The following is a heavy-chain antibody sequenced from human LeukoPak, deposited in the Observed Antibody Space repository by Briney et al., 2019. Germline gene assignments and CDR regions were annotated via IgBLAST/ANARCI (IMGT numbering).Heavy chain of an antibody. CDR3: ARGGGMGHYYYYMDV. V-gene: IGHV4-59*01. Sequence: PETLSLTCTVSGGSIRSYYWSWIRQPPGKGLEWIGYIYYSGSTNYNPSLKSRVTISVDTSKNQFSLKLSSVTAADTAVYYYARGGGMGHYYYYMDVWGKGTTVTISS. J-gene: IGHJ6*03. D-gene: IGHD5-24*01. CDR1: GGSIRSYY. CDR2: IYYSGST.